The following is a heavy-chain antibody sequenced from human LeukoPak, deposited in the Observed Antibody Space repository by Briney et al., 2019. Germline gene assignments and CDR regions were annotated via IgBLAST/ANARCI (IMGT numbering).Heavy chain of an antibody. Sequence: GESLKISCKASGYSFTSHWIGLVRQMPGKGLEWMGVIYPGDSDTRYSPSFQGQVTISADKSINTAYLQWSSLKASDTAIYYCARQRSGYGDYVDYWGLGTLVTVSS. D-gene: IGHD4-17*01. V-gene: IGHV5-51*01. CDR2: IYPGDSDT. CDR3: ARQRSGYGDYVDY. J-gene: IGHJ4*02. CDR1: GYSFTSHW.